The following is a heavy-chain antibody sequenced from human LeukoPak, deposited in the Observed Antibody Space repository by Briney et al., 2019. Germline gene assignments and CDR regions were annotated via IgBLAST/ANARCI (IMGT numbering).Heavy chain of an antibody. V-gene: IGHV4-39*07. Sequence: SETLSLTCTVSGGSISSSGYYWGWIRQPPGKGLERIGSIYYSGSTYYNPSLKSRVTISVDTSKNQFSLKLSSVTAADTAVYYCARGVRYYYDSSGKYYFDYWGQGTLVTVSS. CDR1: GGSISSSGYY. CDR2: IYYSGST. J-gene: IGHJ4*02. CDR3: ARGVRYYYDSSGKYYFDY. D-gene: IGHD3-22*01.